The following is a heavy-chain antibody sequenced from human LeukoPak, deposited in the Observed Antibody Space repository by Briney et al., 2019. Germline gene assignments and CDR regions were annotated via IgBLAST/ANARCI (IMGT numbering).Heavy chain of an antibody. D-gene: IGHD5-12*01. J-gene: IGHJ4*02. V-gene: IGHV1-2*02. CDR1: GYIFTGYY. CDR2: INPNSGGT. Sequence: ASVKVSCKASGYIFTGYYMHWVRQAPGQGLEWMGWINPNSGGTNYAQKFQGRVTMTRDTSISTAYMELSRLRSDDTAVYYCARVGGYSGYEPFDYWGQGTLVTVSS. CDR3: ARVGGYSGYEPFDY.